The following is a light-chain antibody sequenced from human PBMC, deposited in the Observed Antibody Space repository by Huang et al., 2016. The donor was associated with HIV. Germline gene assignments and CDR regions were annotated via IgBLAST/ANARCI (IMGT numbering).Light chain of an antibody. CDR1: ESILRN. V-gene: IGKV3-15*01. CDR2: GAS. Sequence: VMTQSPATLSVSLGERATLSCRASESILRNLAWYQQRPGQPPRLLIYGASVRLPGIPDRFRGGGSATEFSLTISSLQSEDFAVYYCQQYNKWPPYTYGQGTKLEIK. J-gene: IGKJ2*01. CDR3: QQYNKWPPYT.